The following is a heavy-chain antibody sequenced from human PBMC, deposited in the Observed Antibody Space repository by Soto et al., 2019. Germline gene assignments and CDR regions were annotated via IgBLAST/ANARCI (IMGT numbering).Heavy chain of an antibody. D-gene: IGHD6-19*01. J-gene: IGHJ6*02. CDR1: GYSFTSYW. CDR2: IDPSDSYT. V-gene: IGHV5-10-1*01. CDR3: AMPSVAGTPYYYGMDV. Sequence: PGESLKISCNGSGYSFTSYWISWVRQMPGKGLEWMGRIDPSDSYTNYSPSFQGHVTISADKSISTAYLQWSSLKASDTAMYYCAMPSVAGTPYYYGMDVWGQGTTVTVSS.